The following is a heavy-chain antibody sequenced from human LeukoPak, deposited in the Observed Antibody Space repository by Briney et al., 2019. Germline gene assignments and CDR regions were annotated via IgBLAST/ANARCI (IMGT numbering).Heavy chain of an antibody. CDR2: IIPILGIA. J-gene: IGHJ6*03. D-gene: IGHD4-11*01. V-gene: IGHV1-69*04. CDR1: GGTFSSYA. CDR3: ATYDYTKPPRGRYYYMDV. Sequence: SVKVSCKASGGTFSSYAISWVRQAPGQGLEWMGRIIPILGIANYAQKFQGRVTITADESTGTSYMALSSLKSEDTALYYCATYDYTKPPRGRYYYMDVWGHGTTVTVSS.